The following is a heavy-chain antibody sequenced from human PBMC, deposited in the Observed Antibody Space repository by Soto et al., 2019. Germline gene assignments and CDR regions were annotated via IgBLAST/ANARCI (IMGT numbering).Heavy chain of an antibody. CDR1: GYPFTGYY. V-gene: IGHV1-2*02. CDR2: INPNSGGT. Sequence: QVHLVQSGAEVRKPGASVNVSCKASGYPFTGYYLHWVRQAPGQGLEWMGWINPNSGGTHFAQKFQDRVTMTRDTSISTAYMELSGLRSDDTAVYYCARDDGSSLDFWGQGSLVTVSS. J-gene: IGHJ4*02. D-gene: IGHD6-6*01. CDR3: ARDDGSSLDF.